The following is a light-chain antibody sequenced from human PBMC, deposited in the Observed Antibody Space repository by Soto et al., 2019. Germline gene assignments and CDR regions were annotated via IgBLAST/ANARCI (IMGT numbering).Light chain of an antibody. V-gene: IGKV3-20*01. CDR1: QSVSSNY. Sequence: EIMLTQSPGTLSLSPGDRATLSCRASQSVSSNYLAWYQQRPGKAPRLIIYGASSRATGIPDRFSGSGSGTDFTLTISSLAPEDFAMYYCLHHGSSLWTFGQGTMVDIK. CDR3: LHHGSSLWT. J-gene: IGKJ1*01. CDR2: GAS.